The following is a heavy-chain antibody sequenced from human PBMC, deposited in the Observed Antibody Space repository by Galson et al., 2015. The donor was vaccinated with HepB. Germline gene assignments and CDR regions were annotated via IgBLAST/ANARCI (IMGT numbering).Heavy chain of an antibody. CDR3: ARDLRHCTGGECYTGSGAFDL. CDR1: GFTFSRHG. D-gene: IGHD2-8*02. J-gene: IGHJ3*01. V-gene: IGHV3-33*01. CDR2: IWYDGSKK. Sequence: SLRLSCAASGFTFSRHGMHWVRQAPGKGLEWVAVIWYDGSKKYHADSVKGRFTISRDNSKNTLYLQMDSLRADDTAMYYCARDLRHCTGGECYTGSGAFDLWGQGTMVTVSS.